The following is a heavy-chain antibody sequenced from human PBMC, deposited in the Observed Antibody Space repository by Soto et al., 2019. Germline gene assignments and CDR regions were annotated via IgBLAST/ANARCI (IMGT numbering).Heavy chain of an antibody. J-gene: IGHJ6*02. Sequence: QVQLVQSGAEVKKPGASVKASCKASGYTFTSYYMNWVRQAPGQGLEWMGIINPSGGSTTYALKFQGRVTMTRDTSTSTVYMELGSLRSEDTAVYYCARVPPNYYYGMDVWGQGTTVTVSS. V-gene: IGHV1-46*01. CDR2: INPSGGST. CDR3: ARVPPNYYYGMDV. CDR1: GYTFTSYY.